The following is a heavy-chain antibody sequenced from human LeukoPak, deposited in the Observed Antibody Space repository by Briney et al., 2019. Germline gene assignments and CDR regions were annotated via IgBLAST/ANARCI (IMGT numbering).Heavy chain of an antibody. CDR3: ARDLNYGDYEGSAFDI. D-gene: IGHD4-17*01. CDR2: IYYSGST. CDR1: GGSISSGDYY. J-gene: IGHJ3*02. V-gene: IGHV4-30-4*01. Sequence: SETLSLTCTVSGGSISSGDYYWSWIRQPPGKGLEWIGYIYYSGSTYYNPSLKSRVTISVDTSKNQFSLKLSSVTAADTAVYYCARDLNYGDYEGSAFDIWGQGTMVTVSS.